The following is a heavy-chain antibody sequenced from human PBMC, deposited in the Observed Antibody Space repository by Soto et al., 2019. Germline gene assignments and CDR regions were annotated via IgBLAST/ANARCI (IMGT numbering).Heavy chain of an antibody. CDR3: ASEKYQLRAKYYFDY. CDR2: INHSGST. Sequence: QVQLQQWGAGLLKPSETLSLTCAVYGGSFSGYYWSWIRQPPGKGLEWIGEINHSGSTNYNPSLKSRVTISVDTSKNQFSLKLSSVTAADTAVYYCASEKYQLRAKYYFDYWGQGTLVTVSS. D-gene: IGHD2-2*01. J-gene: IGHJ4*02. V-gene: IGHV4-34*01. CDR1: GGSFSGYY.